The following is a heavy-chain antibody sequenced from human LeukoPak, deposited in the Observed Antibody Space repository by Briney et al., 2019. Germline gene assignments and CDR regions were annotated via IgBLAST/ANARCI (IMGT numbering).Heavy chain of an antibody. J-gene: IGHJ5*02. CDR3: ARASANYGSGSYTHNWFDP. CDR1: GGSISNFY. D-gene: IGHD3-10*01. Sequence: SETLSLTCTVSGGSISNFYWNWIRQPPGKGLEWIGSIYYSGSTYYNPSLKSRVTISVDTSKNQFSLKLSSVTAADTAVYYCARASANYGSGSYTHNWFDPWGQGTLVTVSS. V-gene: IGHV4-39*07. CDR2: IYYSGST.